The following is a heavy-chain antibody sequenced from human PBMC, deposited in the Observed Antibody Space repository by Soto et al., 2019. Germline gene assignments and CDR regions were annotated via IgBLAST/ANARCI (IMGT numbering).Heavy chain of an antibody. CDR2: IIPILGIA. Sequence: QVQLVQSGAEVKKPGSSVKVSCKASGGTFSSYTISWVRQAPGQGLEWMGRIIPILGIANYAQKFQGRVTITEDKSPSTAYMELSSLRSEDTAVYCGGSRYGGPDCWGQGTLVTVS. CDR3: GSRYGGPDC. D-gene: IGHD1-26*01. J-gene: IGHJ4*02. V-gene: IGHV1-69*02. CDR1: GGTFSSYT.